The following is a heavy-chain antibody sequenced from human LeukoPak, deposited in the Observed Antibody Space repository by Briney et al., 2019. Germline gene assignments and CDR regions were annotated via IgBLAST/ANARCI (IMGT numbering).Heavy chain of an antibody. CDR1: GYSFTDYY. D-gene: IGHD2-8*01. CDR3: ARGRTIIDY. CDR2: INPNSGGT. Sequence: ASVTVSRKASGYSFTDYYMHWVRQAPAPGLEWMAWINPNSGGTNYAQKFQGRVTMTRDTSISTAYMELSRLRFDDTAVYYCARGRTIIDYWGHGALVTVSS. V-gene: IGHV1-2*02. J-gene: IGHJ4*01.